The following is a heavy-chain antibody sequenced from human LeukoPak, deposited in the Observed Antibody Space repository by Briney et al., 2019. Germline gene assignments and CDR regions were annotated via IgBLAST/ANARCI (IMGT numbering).Heavy chain of an antibody. V-gene: IGHV3-48*04. CDR2: ISSSSITI. J-gene: IGHJ4*02. CDR3: ARDRGGSYSAIDY. CDR1: GFTFSSYN. Sequence: GGSLRLSCAASGFTFSSYNLNWVRQAPGKGLEWVSFISSSSITIYYADSVKGRFTISRDNAEKSLYLQMNSLRAEDTAVYYCARDRGGSYSAIDYWGQGTLVTVSS. D-gene: IGHD2-15*01.